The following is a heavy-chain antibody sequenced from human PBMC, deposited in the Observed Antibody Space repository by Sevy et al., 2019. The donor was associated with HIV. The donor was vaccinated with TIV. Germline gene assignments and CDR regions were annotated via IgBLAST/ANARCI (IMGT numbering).Heavy chain of an antibody. CDR3: VRDHGGGSCYGY. Sequence: ASVKVSCKASGYTFTGYYMHWVRQAPGQGLEWMGRINPNSGGTNYAQKFQGRVTMTRDTSISTAYMELSRLRSDDTAVYYCVRDHGGGSCYGYWGQGTLVTVSS. D-gene: IGHD2-15*01. CDR1: GYTFTGYY. J-gene: IGHJ4*02. V-gene: IGHV1-2*06. CDR2: INPNSGGT.